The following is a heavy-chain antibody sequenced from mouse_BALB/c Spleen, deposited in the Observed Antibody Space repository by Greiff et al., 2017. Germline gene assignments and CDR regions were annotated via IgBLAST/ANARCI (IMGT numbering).Heavy chain of an antibody. CDR1: GYTFTSYW. CDR3: TRNGMYGNYEGFAY. V-gene: IGHV1-69*02. Sequence: QVQLKQPGAELVRPGASVKLSCKASGYTFTSYWINWVKQRPGQGLEWIGNIYPSDSYTNYNQKFKDKATLTVDKSSSTAYMQLSSPTSEDSAVYYCTRNGMYGNYEGFAYWGQGTLVTVSA. D-gene: IGHD2-10*02. CDR2: IYPSDSYT. J-gene: IGHJ3*01.